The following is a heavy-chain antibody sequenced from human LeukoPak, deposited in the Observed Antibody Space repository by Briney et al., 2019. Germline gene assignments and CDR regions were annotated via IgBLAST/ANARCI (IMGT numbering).Heavy chain of an antibody. J-gene: IGHJ6*02. Sequence: RGSLRLSCAASGFTFSSYAMSGVRQAPGKGLEWVSAISGSGGSTYYADSVKGRFTISRDNSKNTLYLQMNSLRAEDTAVYYCARDRWELIYYYGMDVWGQGTTVTVSS. D-gene: IGHD1-26*01. CDR3: ARDRWELIYYYGMDV. V-gene: IGHV3-23*01. CDR1: GFTFSSYA. CDR2: ISGSGGST.